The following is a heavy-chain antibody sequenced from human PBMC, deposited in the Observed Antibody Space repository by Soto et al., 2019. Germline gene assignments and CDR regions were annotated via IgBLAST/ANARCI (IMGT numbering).Heavy chain of an antibody. D-gene: IGHD6-19*01. CDR2: ISYDGSNK. CDR3: ARVSSYSRGWPGDY. Sequence: QVQLVESGGGVVQPGRSLRLSCAASGFTFSSYAMHWVRQAPGKGLEWVAVISYDGSNKYYADSVKGRFTISRDNSKNTLYLQMNSLRAGDTAVYYWARVSSYSRGWPGDYWGQGTLVTVSS. J-gene: IGHJ4*02. CDR1: GFTFSSYA. V-gene: IGHV3-30-3*01.